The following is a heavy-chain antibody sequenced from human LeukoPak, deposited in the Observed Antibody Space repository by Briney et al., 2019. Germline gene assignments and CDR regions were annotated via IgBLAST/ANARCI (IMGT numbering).Heavy chain of an antibody. CDR3: ATENPMYDSPIDY. CDR2: ISYDGGNK. D-gene: IGHD3-3*01. Sequence: RTGGSLRLSCAASGFTFSSYGMHWVRQAPGKGLEWVAVISYDGGNKYYADSVKGRFTISRDNSKNTLYLQMNSLRAEDTAVYYCATENPMYDSPIDYWGQGTLVTVSS. V-gene: IGHV3-30*03. CDR1: GFTFSSYG. J-gene: IGHJ4*02.